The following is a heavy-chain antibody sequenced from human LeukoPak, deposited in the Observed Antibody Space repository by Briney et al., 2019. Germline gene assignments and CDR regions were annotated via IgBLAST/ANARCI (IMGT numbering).Heavy chain of an antibody. CDR2: IFSGGTT. V-gene: IGHV3-53*01. CDR3: AREGNYYDMDV. CDR1: GFTVSSNY. Sequence: GGSLRLSCAASGFTVSSNYMSWVRQAPGKGLEWVSVIFSGGTTYYADSVKGRFTISRDNSKNTLYLQMNSLRAEDTAVYYCAREGNYYDMDVWGQGDTVTVSS. J-gene: IGHJ6*02.